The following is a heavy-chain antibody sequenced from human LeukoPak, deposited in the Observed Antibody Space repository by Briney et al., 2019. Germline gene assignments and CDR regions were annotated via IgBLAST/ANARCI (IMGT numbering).Heavy chain of an antibody. CDR3: ARQGRHIAAAGHWYFDL. CDR1: GGSFSGYY. V-gene: IGHV4-34*01. J-gene: IGHJ2*01. D-gene: IGHD6-13*01. CDR2: INHSGST. Sequence: PSETLSLTCAVYGGSFSGYYWSWIRQPPGKGLEWIGEINHSGSTNYNPSLKSRVTISVDTSKNQFSLKLSSVTAADTAVYYCARQGRHIAAAGHWYFDLWGRGTLVTVSS.